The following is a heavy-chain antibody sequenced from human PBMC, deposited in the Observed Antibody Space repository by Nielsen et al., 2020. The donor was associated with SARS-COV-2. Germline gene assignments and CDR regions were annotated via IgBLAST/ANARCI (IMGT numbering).Heavy chain of an antibody. V-gene: IGHV1-2*06. D-gene: IGHD3/OR15-3a*01. J-gene: IGHJ6*02. CDR1: GYTFTDYY. Sequence: ASVNVSCKASGYTFTDYYIHWMRQAHGQGLEWTGRINPSSGGTNYAQKLQGTVTMTRDASISLVYMELTSYDTAVYYCARARATIFGLVMSYGMDGWAQGTTVAFSS. CDR3: ARARATIFGLVMSYGMDG. CDR2: INPSSGGT.